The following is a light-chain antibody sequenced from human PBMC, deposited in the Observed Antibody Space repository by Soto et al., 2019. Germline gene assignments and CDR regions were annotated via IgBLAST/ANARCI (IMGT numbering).Light chain of an antibody. V-gene: IGKV3-11*01. CDR1: QSVSSN. Sequence: EIVMTQSPATLSVSPGERATLSCRASQSVSSNLAWYQQKPGQAHRLLIYGAYNRATGIQARFSGSGSGTDFTLTIRNLEPEDFAVYYCKQRSNWPANFGQGTRLEIK. J-gene: IGKJ5*01. CDR3: KQRSNWPAN. CDR2: GAY.